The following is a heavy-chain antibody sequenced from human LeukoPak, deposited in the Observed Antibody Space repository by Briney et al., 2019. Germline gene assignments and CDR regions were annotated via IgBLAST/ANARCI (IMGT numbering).Heavy chain of an antibody. CDR2: INSDGSST. D-gene: IGHD4-23*01. J-gene: IGHJ6*03. V-gene: IGHV3-74*01. CDR3: ARAGGLALLNYYYYMDV. CDR1: GFTFSSYW. Sequence: PGGSLRLSCAASGFTFSSYWMHWVRQAPGKGLVRVSRINSDGSSTSYADSVKGRFTISRDNAENTLYLQMNSLRAEDTAVYYCARAGGLALLNYYYYMDVWGKGTTVTVSS.